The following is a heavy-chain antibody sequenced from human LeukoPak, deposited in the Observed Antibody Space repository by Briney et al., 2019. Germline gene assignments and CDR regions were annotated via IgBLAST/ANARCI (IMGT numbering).Heavy chain of an antibody. CDR2: ISWNSVSI. V-gene: IGHV3-9*01. J-gene: IGHJ6*02. Sequence: LPGGSLRLSCAASGFTFDDYAMHWVRQAPGKGLEWVSGISWNSVSIGYADSVKGRFTISRDNAKNSLFLQMNSLRPEDTALYYCAKSIGSGSALQAGMDVWGQGTTVTVSS. CDR3: AKSIGSGSALQAGMDV. CDR1: GFTFDDYA. D-gene: IGHD2-15*01.